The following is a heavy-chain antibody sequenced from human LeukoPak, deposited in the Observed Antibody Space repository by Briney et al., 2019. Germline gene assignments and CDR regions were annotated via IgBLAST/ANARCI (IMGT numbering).Heavy chain of an antibody. CDR3: ARRRYSSGWYYTPYDY. Sequence: SETLSLTCAVYGGSFSGYYWSWIRQPPGKGLEGIGEINHSGSTNYNPSLKSRVTISGDTSKNQFSLKLSSVTAADTAVYYCARRRYSSGWYYTPYDYWGQGTLVTVSS. D-gene: IGHD6-19*01. J-gene: IGHJ4*02. CDR1: GGSFSGYY. V-gene: IGHV4-34*01. CDR2: INHSGST.